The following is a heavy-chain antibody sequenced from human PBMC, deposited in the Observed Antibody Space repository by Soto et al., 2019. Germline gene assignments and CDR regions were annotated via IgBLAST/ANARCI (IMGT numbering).Heavy chain of an antibody. D-gene: IGHD3-22*01. CDR2: ISSSSSTI. V-gene: IGHV3-48*02. J-gene: IGHJ4*02. CDR1: GFTFSSYA. CDR3: ARGLYYYDSRGYWGY. Sequence: PGGSLRLSCAASGFTFSSYAMSWVRQAPGKGLEWVSYISSSSSTIYYADSVKGRFTISRDNAKNSLHLQMNSLRDEDTAVYYCARGLYYYDSRGYWGYWGQGTLLTVSS.